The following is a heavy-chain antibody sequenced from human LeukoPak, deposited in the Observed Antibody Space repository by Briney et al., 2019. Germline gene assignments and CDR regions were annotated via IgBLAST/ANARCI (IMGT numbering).Heavy chain of an antibody. V-gene: IGHV4-34*01. CDR3: ARVPRRWYYDSSGYYYYDY. J-gene: IGHJ4*02. D-gene: IGHD3-22*01. Sequence: PSETLSLTCAVYGGSLSGYYWSWIRQPPGKGLEWIGEINHSGSTNYNPSLKSRVTISVDTSKNQFSLKLSSVTAADTAVYYCARVPRRWYYDSSGYYYYDYWGQGTLVTVSS. CDR1: GGSLSGYY. CDR2: INHSGST.